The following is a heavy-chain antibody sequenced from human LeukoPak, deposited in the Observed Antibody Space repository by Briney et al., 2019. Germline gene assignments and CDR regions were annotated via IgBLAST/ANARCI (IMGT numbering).Heavy chain of an antibody. CDR1: GFTSSDYY. V-gene: IGHV3-11*01. CDR2: ISSSGSTI. D-gene: IGHD6-19*01. Sequence: GGSLRLSSAASGFTSSDYYISWIRQAPGKGLERVSYISSSGSTIYSADSVKGRFTISRDNAKTSLYLPMNSLRAEDPAVYYCARSPSTTVAGTQWGQGTLVTVSS. J-gene: IGHJ4*02. CDR3: ARSPSTTVAGTQ.